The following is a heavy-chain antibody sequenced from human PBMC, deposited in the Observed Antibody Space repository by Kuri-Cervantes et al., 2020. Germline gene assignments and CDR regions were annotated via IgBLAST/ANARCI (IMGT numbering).Heavy chain of an antibody. Sequence: GGSLRLSCAASGFTFSSYSMNWVRQAPGKGLEWVSSISSSSSYIYYADSVKGRFTISRDNAENTLYLQMNSLRAEDMAVYYCARGGRLAAFDYWGQGALVTVSS. CDR3: ARGGRLAAFDY. CDR2: ISSSSSYI. V-gene: IGHV3-21*01. J-gene: IGHJ4*02. D-gene: IGHD3-16*01. CDR1: GFTFSSYS.